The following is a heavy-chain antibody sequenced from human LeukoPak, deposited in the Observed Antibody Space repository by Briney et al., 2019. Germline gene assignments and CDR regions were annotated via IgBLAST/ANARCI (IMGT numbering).Heavy chain of an antibody. CDR2: INQDGSRK. CDR1: GFTFSNEW. Sequence: PGGSLRLSCAASGFTFSNEWMTWVRQAPGKGLEWVANINQDGSRKQYVDSVKGRFTISRDNAKNSVYLQMNSLRVEDTALYYCAYSSSYAYWFDPWGQGTLVTVSS. CDR3: AYSSSYAYWFDP. J-gene: IGHJ5*02. V-gene: IGHV3-7*01. D-gene: IGHD3-16*01.